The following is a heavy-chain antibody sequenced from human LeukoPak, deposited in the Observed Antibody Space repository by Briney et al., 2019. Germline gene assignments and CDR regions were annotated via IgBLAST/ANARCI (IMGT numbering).Heavy chain of an antibody. J-gene: IGHJ4*02. V-gene: IGHV3-21*01. CDR3: AKERFTASGFYY. CDR2: ISSSSSYI. D-gene: IGHD3-16*01. CDR1: GFTFSSYS. Sequence: PGGSLRLSCAASGFTFSSYSMNWVRQAPGKGLEWVSSISSSSSYIYYADSVKGRFTISRDNAKNSLYLQMNSLRAEDTAVYYCAKERFTASGFYYLGQGTLVTVSS.